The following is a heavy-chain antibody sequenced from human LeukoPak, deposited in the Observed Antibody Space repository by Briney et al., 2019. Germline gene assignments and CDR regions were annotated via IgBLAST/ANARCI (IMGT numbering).Heavy chain of an antibody. D-gene: IGHD2-2*01. CDR3: ARLKLLWSNYFDY. CDR2: IKQDGSEK. Sequence: GGSLRLSCAASGFRVSDQYMSWVRQAPGKGLEWVANIKQDGSEKYYVDSVKGRFTISRDNAKNSLYLQMNSLRAEDTAVYYCARLKLLWSNYFDYWGQGTLVTVSS. J-gene: IGHJ4*02. CDR1: GFRVSDQY. V-gene: IGHV3-7*01.